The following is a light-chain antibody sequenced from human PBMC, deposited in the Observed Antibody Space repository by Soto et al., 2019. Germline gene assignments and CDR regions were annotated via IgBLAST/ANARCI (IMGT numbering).Light chain of an antibody. Sequence: QSALTQPASVSGSPGQSITISCTGTSSDVGAYNYVSWYQQHSGKAPKLIIYEVTNRPSGVSNRFSASKSGNTASLTIFGLQAEDEADYYCSSYTSSSSWVFGGGTKLTVL. J-gene: IGLJ3*02. CDR2: EVT. CDR1: SSDVGAYNY. V-gene: IGLV2-14*01. CDR3: SSYTSSSSWV.